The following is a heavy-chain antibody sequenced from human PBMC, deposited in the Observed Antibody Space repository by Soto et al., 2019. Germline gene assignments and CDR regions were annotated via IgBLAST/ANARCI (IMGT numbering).Heavy chain of an antibody. Sequence: ASVKVSCKASGYTFTSYGISWVRQAPGQGLEWMGWISAYNGNTNYAQKLQGRVTMTTDTSTSTAYMELRSLRSDDTAVYYCARDQHYDFWSGYLGYYYYGMDVWGQGTTVTVSS. J-gene: IGHJ6*02. CDR3: ARDQHYDFWSGYLGYYYYGMDV. CDR2: ISAYNGNT. CDR1: GYTFTSYG. D-gene: IGHD3-3*01. V-gene: IGHV1-18*04.